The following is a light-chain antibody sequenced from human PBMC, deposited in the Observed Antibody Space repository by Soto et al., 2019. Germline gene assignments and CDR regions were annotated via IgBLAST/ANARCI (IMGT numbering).Light chain of an antibody. J-gene: IGKJ1*01. Sequence: ENVLTQSPGTLSLSPGEGATLSCRASQSVRKNSLAWFQQKPGQAPRLVIYGASNRATGIPDRFSGSGSGTDFTLTISRLEPEDFAVYYCQQYVDLPRTFGQGTKVDI. V-gene: IGKV3-20*01. CDR2: GAS. CDR3: QQYVDLPRT. CDR1: QSVRKNS.